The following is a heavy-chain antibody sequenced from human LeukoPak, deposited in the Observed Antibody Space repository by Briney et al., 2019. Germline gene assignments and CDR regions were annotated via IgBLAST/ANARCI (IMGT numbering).Heavy chain of an antibody. CDR3: ARGDSYVWGSYRYGATYYFDY. CDR1: GFTFSSYW. Sequence: GGSLRLSCAASGFTFSSYWMIWVRQAPGKGLEWVANIKQDGSEKYYVDSVKGRFTSCRDNAKNSLYLQMDSLRAEDTAVYYCARGDSYVWGSYRYGATYYFDYWGQGTLVTVSS. J-gene: IGHJ4*02. D-gene: IGHD3-16*02. CDR2: IKQDGSEK. V-gene: IGHV3-7*01.